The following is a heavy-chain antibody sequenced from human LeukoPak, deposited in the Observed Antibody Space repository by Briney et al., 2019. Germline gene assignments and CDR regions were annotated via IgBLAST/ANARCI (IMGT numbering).Heavy chain of an antibody. CDR2: ISGSGGST. CDR1: GFTFSSYA. V-gene: IGHV3-23*01. D-gene: IGHD1-1*01. Sequence: PGGSLRLSCAASGFTFSSYAMSWVRQAPGKGLEWVSAISGSGGSTYYADSVKGRFTISRDNSKNTLYLQMNSLRAEDTAVYYRAKSGLERRLVLDYWGQGTLVTVSS. J-gene: IGHJ4*02. CDR3: AKSGLERRLVLDY.